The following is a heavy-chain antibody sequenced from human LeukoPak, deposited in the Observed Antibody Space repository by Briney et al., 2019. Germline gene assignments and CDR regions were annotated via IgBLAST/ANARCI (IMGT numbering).Heavy chain of an antibody. Sequence: PSETLSLTCTVSGGSISTSNYYWGWIRQPPGKGLEWIGNIFYSGSTYYGPSLKSRLTISLDTSKNQFSLKLSSVTAADTAVYYCARTVTNYYYYYMDVWGKGTTVTVSS. CDR1: GGSISTSNYY. CDR2: IFYSGST. CDR3: ARTVTNYYYYYMDV. V-gene: IGHV4-39*07. D-gene: IGHD4-17*01. J-gene: IGHJ6*03.